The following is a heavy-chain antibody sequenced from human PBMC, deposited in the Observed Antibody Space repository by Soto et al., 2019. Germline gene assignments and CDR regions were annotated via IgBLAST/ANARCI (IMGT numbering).Heavy chain of an antibody. Sequence: EASVKVCCKASGDTFTSYAMHWVRQAPGQRLEWMGWINAGNGNTKYSQKFQGRVTISVDRSKNQFSLKLSSVTAADTAVYYCARSQTTVTSYDYWGQGTLVTVSS. J-gene: IGHJ4*02. CDR1: GDTFTSYA. V-gene: IGHV1-3*01. CDR2: INAGNGNT. CDR3: ARSQTTVTSYDY. D-gene: IGHD4-17*01.